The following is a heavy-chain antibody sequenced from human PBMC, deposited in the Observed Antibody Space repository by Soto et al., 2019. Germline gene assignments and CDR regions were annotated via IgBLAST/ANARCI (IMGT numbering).Heavy chain of an antibody. D-gene: IGHD3-3*01. CDR2: IYNSGSI. CDR3: ARDDFWGARTHDY. J-gene: IGHJ4*02. V-gene: IGHV4-4*07. Sequence: SETLSLTCTVSRGSISFYYWSWIRQPAGKGLEWIGRIYNSGSINYNPSLKSRVTMSVDMSKNQFSLKLRSVTAADTAVYYCARDDFWGARTHDYWGQGTLVTVSS. CDR1: RGSISFYY.